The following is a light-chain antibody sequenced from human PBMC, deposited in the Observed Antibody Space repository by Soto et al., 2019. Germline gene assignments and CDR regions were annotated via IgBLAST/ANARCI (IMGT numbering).Light chain of an antibody. J-gene: IGLJ1*01. Sequence: QSALTQPASVSGSPGQSITISCTGSSSGVGRYNYVSWYQQHPGKAPKLILYDVANRPSGISDRFSGSKSGNTASLTISGLQAEDEADYYCSSYTSSSTPYVFGTGTKLTVL. CDR2: DVA. CDR3: SSYTSSSTPYV. CDR1: SSGVGRYNY. V-gene: IGLV2-14*01.